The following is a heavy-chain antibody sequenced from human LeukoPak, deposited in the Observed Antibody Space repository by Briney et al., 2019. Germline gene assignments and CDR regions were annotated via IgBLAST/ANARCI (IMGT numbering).Heavy chain of an antibody. Sequence: PSETLSLTCTVSGGSISSHYWSWIRQPPGKGLEWIGYIYYSGSTNYNPSLKSRVTISVDTSKNQFSLKLSSVTAADTAVYYCARETAYYDSSGYYIFDYWGQGTLVTVSS. J-gene: IGHJ4*02. D-gene: IGHD3-22*01. V-gene: IGHV4-59*11. CDR1: GGSISSHY. CDR2: IYYSGST. CDR3: ARETAYYDSSGYYIFDY.